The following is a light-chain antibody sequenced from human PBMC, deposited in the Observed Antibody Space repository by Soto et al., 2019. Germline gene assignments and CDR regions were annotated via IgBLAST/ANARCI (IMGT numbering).Light chain of an antibody. CDR3: QQSYSSPQT. CDR1: QSVSNY. Sequence: DLQMTQSPSTLPASVLDILTITFGASQSVSNYLNWYRQLPGKAPTLLIYSTSTLQSGVPSRFSGSGSGTDFTLTISGLQPEDFATYFCQQSYSSPQTFGQGTKVDIK. V-gene: IGKV1-39*01. J-gene: IGKJ1*01. CDR2: STS.